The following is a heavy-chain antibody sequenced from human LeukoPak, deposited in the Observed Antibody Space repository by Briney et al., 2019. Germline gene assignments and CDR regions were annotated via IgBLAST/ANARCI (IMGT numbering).Heavy chain of an antibody. D-gene: IGHD6-19*01. V-gene: IGHV4-39*01. CDR2: VYYSGST. CDR1: GGSISDISYY. CDR3: ARHVSYSGDNFDY. Sequence: SETLSLTCTVSGGSISDISYYWGWIRQPPGKGLEWIGSVYYSGSTSYNPSPKSRVTISVDTSKNQFSLKLSSVTAADTAVCFCARHVSYSGDNFDYWGQGTLVTVSS. J-gene: IGHJ4*02.